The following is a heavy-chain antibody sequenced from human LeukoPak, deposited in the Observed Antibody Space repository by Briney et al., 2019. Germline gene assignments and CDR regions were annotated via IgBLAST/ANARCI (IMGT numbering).Heavy chain of an antibody. CDR1: GFTFSTYA. CDR2: ISGSGYST. J-gene: IGHJ4*02. Sequence: GGSLRLSCAASGFTFSTYAMSWVRQAPGKGLEWVSSISGSGYSTYYADSVEGRFTISRDNFKSTLFLQMISLRAEDTAVYSCAKYYYDSSGYYDAAPLDSWGQGTLVTVFS. D-gene: IGHD3-22*01. CDR3: AKYYYDSSGYYDAAPLDS. V-gene: IGHV3-23*01.